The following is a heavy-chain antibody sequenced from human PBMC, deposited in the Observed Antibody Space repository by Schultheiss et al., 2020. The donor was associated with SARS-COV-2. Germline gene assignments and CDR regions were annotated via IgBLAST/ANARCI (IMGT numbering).Heavy chain of an antibody. D-gene: IGHD6-13*01. CDR2: IYSGGST. CDR1: GFTVSSNY. J-gene: IGHJ4*02. Sequence: GGSLRLSCAASGFTVSSNYMSWVRQAPGKGLEWVSVIYSGGSTYYADSVKGRFTISRDNAKNTLYLQMNSLRAEDTAVYYCAKDVLQLVRGDYWGQGTLVTVSS. V-gene: IGHV3-53*01. CDR3: AKDVLQLVRGDY.